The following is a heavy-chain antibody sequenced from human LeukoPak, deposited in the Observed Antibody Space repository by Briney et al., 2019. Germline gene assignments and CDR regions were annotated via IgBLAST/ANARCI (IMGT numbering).Heavy chain of an antibody. CDR2: ISGSGGST. D-gene: IGHD6-19*01. J-gene: IGHJ4*02. CDR1: GFTFSSYA. CDR3: EGEAVAGRDYFDY. Sequence: GGSLRLSCAASGFTFSSYAMSWVRQAPGKGLEWVSLISGSGGSTYHADSVKGRFTVSRDNSKNTLYLQMNSLRAEDTAVYYCEGEAVAGRDYFDYWGQGTLVTVSS. V-gene: IGHV3-23*01.